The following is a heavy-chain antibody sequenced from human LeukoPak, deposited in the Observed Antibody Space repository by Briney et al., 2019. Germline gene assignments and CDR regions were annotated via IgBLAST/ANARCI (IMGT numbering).Heavy chain of an antibody. D-gene: IGHD2-2*01. J-gene: IGHJ3*02. CDR2: TSRSGGHI. CDR3: ARSLNVSAALDVFDI. CDR1: EFTLSIHS. Sequence: GGPLRLSGAASEFTLSIHSMNGVREAPGKALDWVSSTSRSGGHIYYADSLKGRFTISGDNAKSSLSLQMSSVRAEDTAVYFCARSLNVSAALDVFDIWGQGTMVTVSS. V-gene: IGHV3-21*01.